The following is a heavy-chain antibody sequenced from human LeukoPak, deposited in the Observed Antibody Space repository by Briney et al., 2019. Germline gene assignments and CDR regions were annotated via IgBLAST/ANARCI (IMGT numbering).Heavy chain of an antibody. CDR3: ARVVRYNRDYHDSSGYPAYFDY. Sequence: SETLSLTCTVSGASISSYYWTWIRQPAGKGLEWIGRFYTSGSTNYNPSLKSRVSMSVDTSKNQFSLKLNSVTAADTAVYYCARVVRYNRDYHDSSGYPAYFDYWGQGTLVTVSS. V-gene: IGHV4-4*07. D-gene: IGHD3-22*01. J-gene: IGHJ4*02. CDR1: GASISSYY. CDR2: FYTSGST.